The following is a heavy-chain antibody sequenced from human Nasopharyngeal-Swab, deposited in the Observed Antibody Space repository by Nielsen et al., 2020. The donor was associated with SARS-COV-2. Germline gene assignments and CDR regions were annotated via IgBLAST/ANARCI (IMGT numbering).Heavy chain of an antibody. J-gene: IGHJ6*02. Sequence: GGSLRLSCKGSGYSFTSYWCAWVRQMPGKGLEWMGINYTRDSDTRYNPSFQGQVTISADKSISTAYLQWSSLKASDTAMYYCVRPEGVATSFKYYFQYGMDVWGQGTMVTVPS. CDR1: GYSFTSYW. CDR2: NYTRDSDT. V-gene: IGHV5-51*01. CDR3: VRPEGVATSFKYYFQYGMDV. D-gene: IGHD5-12*01.